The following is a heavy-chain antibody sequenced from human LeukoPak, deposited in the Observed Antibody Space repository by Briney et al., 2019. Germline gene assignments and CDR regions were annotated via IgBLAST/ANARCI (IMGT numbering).Heavy chain of an antibody. CDR1: RFTFSSYA. J-gene: IGHJ4*02. CDR3: ARGSMGDYFDY. Sequence: GGSLRLSCAASRFTFSSYAMSWVRQAPGKGLEWVSAISGSGGNTYFADSVKGRFTISRDNSKNTLYLQMNSLRAEDTAVYYCARGSMGDYFDYWGQGTLVTVSS. CDR2: ISGSGGNT. V-gene: IGHV3-23*01. D-gene: IGHD3-16*01.